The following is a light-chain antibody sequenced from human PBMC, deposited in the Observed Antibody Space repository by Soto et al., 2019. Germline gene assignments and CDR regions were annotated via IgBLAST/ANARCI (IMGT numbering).Light chain of an antibody. J-gene: IGKJ1*01. CDR1: QSVSSN. CDR2: GAS. CDR3: QQYNNWPQT. Sequence: EIVMTQSPATLSVSPGERATLSCRASQSVSSNLAWYQQKPGQAPRLLIYGASTRATGIPARFSGSRSGTGFTLTISSLQSEDFAVYYCQQYNNWPQTFGHGTKVEIK. V-gene: IGKV3-15*01.